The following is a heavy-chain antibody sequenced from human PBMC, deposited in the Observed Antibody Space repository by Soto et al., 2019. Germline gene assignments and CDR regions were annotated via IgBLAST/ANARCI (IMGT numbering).Heavy chain of an antibody. Sequence: QVQLQESGPGLVKASQTLSLTCTVSGASVNSGDYYWSWVRQPPGRGLEWIGYIHYSETIYYNPSLKSRVQILVETFKNQFALEVSSVTAADTAVYYCARAHRYYDYTHIWGQGTTVTVSS. CDR3: ARAHRYYDYTHI. CDR1: GASVNSGDYY. CDR2: IHYSETI. D-gene: IGHD3-22*01. V-gene: IGHV4-30-4*01. J-gene: IGHJ3*02.